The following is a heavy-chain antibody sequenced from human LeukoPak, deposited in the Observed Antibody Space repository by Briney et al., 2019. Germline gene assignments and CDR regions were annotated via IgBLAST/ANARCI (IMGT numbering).Heavy chain of an antibody. J-gene: IGHJ4*02. V-gene: IGHV4-39*07. Sequence: SETLSLTCTVSGGSISSSSYYWGWIRQPPGKGLEWIGSIYYSGSTYYNPSLKSRVTISVDTSKNQFSLKLSSVTAADTAVYYCARDPPDDYGDYWGQGTLVTVSS. CDR2: IYYSGST. CDR3: ARDPPDDYGDY. CDR1: GGSISSSSYY.